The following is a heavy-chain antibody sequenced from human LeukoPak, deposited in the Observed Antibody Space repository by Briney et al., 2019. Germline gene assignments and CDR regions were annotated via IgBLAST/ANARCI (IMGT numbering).Heavy chain of an antibody. Sequence: GGSLRLSCAVSGITLSNYGMSWVRQAPGKGLEWVAGISGSGGRTDYADSVKGRFTISRDNSKNTLYLQMKSLRAEDTAVYFCAKRGVVIRVILVGFHKEAYYFASWGQGALVTVSS. J-gene: IGHJ4*02. V-gene: IGHV3-23*01. CDR3: AKRGVVIRVILVGFHKEAYYFAS. CDR2: ISGSGGRT. CDR1: GITLSNYG. D-gene: IGHD3-22*01.